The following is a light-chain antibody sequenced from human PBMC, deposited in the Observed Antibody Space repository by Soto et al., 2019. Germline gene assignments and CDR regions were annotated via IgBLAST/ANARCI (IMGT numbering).Light chain of an antibody. J-gene: IGKJ4*01. CDR1: QGISSY. Sequence: AIRMTQSPSSFSASTGDRVTITCRASQGISSYLAWYQQKPGKAPKLLIYAAPTLQSVVPSRFSGSGSVTDFTLTITCLQSEDFATYYCQQYYSYPPLTFGGGTKVEIK. V-gene: IGKV1-8*01. CDR3: QQYYSYPPLT. CDR2: AAP.